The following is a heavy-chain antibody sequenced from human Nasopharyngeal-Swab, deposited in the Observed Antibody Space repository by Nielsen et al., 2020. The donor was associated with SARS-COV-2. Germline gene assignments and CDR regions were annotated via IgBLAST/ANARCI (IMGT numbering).Heavy chain of an antibody. Sequence: GGSLRLPCATSGYRFTDYWIAWVRQAPGKGLECMGTIFPGDSDTRYSPSFEGRVTISVDQSITTAYLHWTSLKASDTAKYYCAIGAAVGTLFHGMDVWGQGTMVTVSS. J-gene: IGHJ6*02. CDR3: AIGAAVGTLFHGMDV. V-gene: IGHV5-51*01. D-gene: IGHD1-26*01. CDR1: GYRFTDYW. CDR2: IFPGDSDT.